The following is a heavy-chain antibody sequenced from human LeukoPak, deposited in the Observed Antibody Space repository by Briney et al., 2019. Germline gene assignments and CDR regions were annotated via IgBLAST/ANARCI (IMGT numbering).Heavy chain of an antibody. CDR2: IYYSGST. J-gene: IGHJ6*03. D-gene: IGHD1-1*01. Sequence: SETLSLTCTVSGGAVRSGSFCWGWIRQPPGKGLEWIGSIYYSGSTYYNPSLKSRVTISVDTSKNQFSLKLSSVTAADTAVYYCARLINNWGRGLYYYYMDVWGKGTTVTVSS. CDR1: GGAVRSGSFC. V-gene: IGHV4-39*01. CDR3: ARLINNWGRGLYYYYMDV.